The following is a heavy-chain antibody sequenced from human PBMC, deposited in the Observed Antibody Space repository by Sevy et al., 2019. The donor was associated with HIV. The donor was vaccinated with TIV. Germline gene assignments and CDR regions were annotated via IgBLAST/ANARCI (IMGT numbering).Heavy chain of an antibody. J-gene: IGHJ6*02. CDR1: GFTFSSYW. CDR2: ITQDGSDK. D-gene: IGHD6-19*01. V-gene: IGHV3-7*01. CDR3: ARGGDGYGSGWYRDGMDV. Sequence: GGSLRLSCAASGFTFSSYWMSWVRQAPGKGLEWVANITQDGSDKYDVDSVKGRFTISRDNAKSSLYLQMNILGVDDTAVYYCARGGDGYGSGWYRDGMDVWGQGTTVTVSS.